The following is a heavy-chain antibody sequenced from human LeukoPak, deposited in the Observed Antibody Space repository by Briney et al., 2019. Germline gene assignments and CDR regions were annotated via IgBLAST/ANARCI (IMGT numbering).Heavy chain of an antibody. Sequence: SETLSLTCAVSGGPISSGGYSWSWIRQPPGKGLEWIGYIYHSGSTYYNPSLKSRVTISVDRSKNQFSLKPSSVTAADTAVYYCARGPSDSLGYLYYFDYWGQGTLVTVSS. CDR2: IYHSGST. CDR1: GGPISSGGYS. J-gene: IGHJ4*02. D-gene: IGHD5-18*01. V-gene: IGHV4-30-2*01. CDR3: ARGPSDSLGYLYYFDY.